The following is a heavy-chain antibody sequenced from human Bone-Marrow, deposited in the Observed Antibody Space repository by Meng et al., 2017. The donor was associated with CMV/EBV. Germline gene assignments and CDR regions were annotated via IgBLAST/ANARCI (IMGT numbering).Heavy chain of an antibody. CDR3: VRGDHDYNSSPPIFRASDF. Sequence: GESLKISCAASRFTFSSYAMHWVRQAPGKGLEWLAVMSYNGKKVYYADSVKGRFLIYRDNSNNMVYLQMNSLRVEDTAFYYCVRGDHDYNSSPPIFRASDFWGQGSMVTVSS. V-gene: IGHV3-30*04. J-gene: IGHJ3*01. CDR2: MSYNGKKV. D-gene: IGHD3-22*01. CDR1: RFTFSSYA.